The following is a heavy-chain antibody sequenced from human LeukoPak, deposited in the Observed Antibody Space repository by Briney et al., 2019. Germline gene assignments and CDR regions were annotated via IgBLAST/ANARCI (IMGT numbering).Heavy chain of an antibody. CDR2: IYYSGST. Sequence: RPSETLSLTCTVSGGSISSHYWSWIRQPPGKGLEWIGYIYYSGSTNYNPSLKGRVTISVDTSKNQFSLKLSSVTAADTAVYYCARYSSSWYYFDYWGQGTLVTVSS. V-gene: IGHV4-59*11. CDR1: GGSISSHY. J-gene: IGHJ4*02. CDR3: ARYSSSWYYFDY. D-gene: IGHD6-13*01.